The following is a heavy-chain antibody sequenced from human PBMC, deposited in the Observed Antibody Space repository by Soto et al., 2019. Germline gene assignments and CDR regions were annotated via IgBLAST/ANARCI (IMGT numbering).Heavy chain of an antibody. CDR1: GYTFTSYA. Sequence: ASVKVSCKASGYTFTSYAMHWVRQAPGQRLEWMGWINAGNGNTKYSQKIQGRVTITRDTSASTAYMELSSLRSEDTAVYYCARVYDSSGYYPPGYWGQGTLVTVSS. CDR2: INAGNGNT. CDR3: ARVYDSSGYYPPGY. D-gene: IGHD3-22*01. J-gene: IGHJ4*02. V-gene: IGHV1-3*01.